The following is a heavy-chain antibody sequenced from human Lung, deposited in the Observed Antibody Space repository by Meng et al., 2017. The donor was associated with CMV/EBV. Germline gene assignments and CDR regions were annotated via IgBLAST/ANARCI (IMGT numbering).Heavy chain of an antibody. Sequence: SCAASGFTFSSYSMNWVRQAPGKGLEWVSSISSSSSYIYYADSVKGRFTISRDNAKNSLYLQMNSLRAEDTAVYYCAWTMIVGYDYWGQGTLVTCSS. CDR2: ISSSSSYI. D-gene: IGHD3-22*01. CDR1: GFTFSSYS. J-gene: IGHJ4*02. V-gene: IGHV3-21*01. CDR3: AWTMIVGYDY.